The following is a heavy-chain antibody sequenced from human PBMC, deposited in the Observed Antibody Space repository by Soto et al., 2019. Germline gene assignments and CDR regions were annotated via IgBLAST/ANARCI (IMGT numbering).Heavy chain of an antibody. CDR2: ISYDGSNK. CDR1: GFTFSSYA. V-gene: IGHV3-30-3*01. CDR3: ARGGIVVVSAGAGMDV. D-gene: IGHD2-21*01. J-gene: IGHJ6*02. Sequence: GGSLRLSCAASGFTFSSYAMHWVRQAPGKGLEWVAVISYDGSNKYYADSVKGRFTISRDNSKNTLYLQMNSLRAEDTAVYYCARGGIVVVSAGAGMDVWGQGTTVTVSS.